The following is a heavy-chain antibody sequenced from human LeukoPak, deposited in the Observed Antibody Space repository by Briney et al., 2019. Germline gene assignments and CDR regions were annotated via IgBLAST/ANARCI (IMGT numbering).Heavy chain of an antibody. CDR3: ARDVRIAAAGDY. Sequence: ASVKVSCKASGYTFTVYYMHWVRQAPGQGLEWMGWINPNSGGTNYAQKFQGRVTMTRDTSISTAYMEQSRLRSDDTAVYYCARDVRIAAAGDYWGQGTLVTVSS. J-gene: IGHJ4*02. CDR1: GYTFTVYY. CDR2: INPNSGGT. V-gene: IGHV1-2*02. D-gene: IGHD6-13*01.